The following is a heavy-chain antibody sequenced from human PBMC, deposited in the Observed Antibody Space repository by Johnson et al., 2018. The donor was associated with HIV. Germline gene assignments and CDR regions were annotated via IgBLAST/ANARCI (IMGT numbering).Heavy chain of an antibody. D-gene: IGHD5-12*01. CDR2: ISSNGGST. CDR3: ASGDDDGF. Sequence: VQLVESGGGVVQPGMSLRLSCAASGFIFSSYHMHWVRQAPGKGLEYVSAISSNGGSTYYANSVKGRFTISRDNSKNTLYLQMGSLRAEDMAVYYCASGDDDGFWGQGTKVTVSS. V-gene: IGHV3-64*01. J-gene: IGHJ3*01. CDR1: GFIFSSYH.